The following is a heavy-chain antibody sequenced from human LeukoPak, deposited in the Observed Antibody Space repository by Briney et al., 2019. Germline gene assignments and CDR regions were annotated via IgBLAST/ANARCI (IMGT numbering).Heavy chain of an antibody. CDR1: GFTFSGSA. Sequence: GGSLKLSCAASGFTFSGSAMHWVRQASGKGLEWVGRIRSKANSYATAYAASVKGRFTISRDNSKNTLFLQMDSLRPEDTAVYYCAKEGPVRQAFDSWGPGALVIVSS. D-gene: IGHD4-17*01. CDR3: AKEGPVRQAFDS. CDR2: IRSKANSYAT. J-gene: IGHJ5*01. V-gene: IGHV3-73*01.